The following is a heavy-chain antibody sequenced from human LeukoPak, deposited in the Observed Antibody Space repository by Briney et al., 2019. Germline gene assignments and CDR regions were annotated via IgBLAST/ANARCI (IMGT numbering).Heavy chain of an antibody. V-gene: IGHV3-9*01. Sequence: GGSLRLSCAASGFTFDDYAMHWVRQAPGKGLEWVSGISWNSGSIHYADSVKGRFTISRDNDKNSLYLEMKSLRPEDTALYYCAKDIGSSSWYLGNWGQGTLVTVSS. CDR3: AKDIGSSSWYLGN. CDR1: GFTFDDYA. J-gene: IGHJ4*02. D-gene: IGHD6-13*01. CDR2: ISWNSGSI.